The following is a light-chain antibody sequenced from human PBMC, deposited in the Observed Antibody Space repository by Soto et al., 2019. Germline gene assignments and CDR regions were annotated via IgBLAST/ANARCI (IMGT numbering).Light chain of an antibody. CDR2: GAS. Sequence: ETVFTQSPGTLSLSPGERATLSCRASQSVSGMAWYQQIRGQAPRLLIYGASTRATGIPDRFSGNGSGTDFTLTISRLEPEDFSVYYCQHYGSSLITFGQGTRLEIK. CDR1: QSVSG. V-gene: IGKV3-20*01. CDR3: QHYGSSLIT. J-gene: IGKJ5*01.